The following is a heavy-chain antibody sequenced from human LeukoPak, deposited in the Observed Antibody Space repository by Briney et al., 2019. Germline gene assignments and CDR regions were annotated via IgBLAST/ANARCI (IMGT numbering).Heavy chain of an antibody. CDR1: GFTFSSYS. Sequence: GGSLRLSCAASGFTFSSYSMNWVRQAPGKGLEWVSYISSSSSTIYYADSVKGRFTISRDNAKNSLYLQMNSLRAEDTAVYYCAKVWELGGFDYWGQGTLVTVSS. D-gene: IGHD1-26*01. J-gene: IGHJ4*02. CDR2: ISSSSSTI. CDR3: AKVWELGGFDY. V-gene: IGHV3-48*01.